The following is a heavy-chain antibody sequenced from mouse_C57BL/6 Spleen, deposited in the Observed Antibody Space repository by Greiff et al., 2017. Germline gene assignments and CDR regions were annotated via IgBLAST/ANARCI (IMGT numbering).Heavy chain of an antibody. D-gene: IGHD2-4*01. J-gene: IGHJ1*03. V-gene: IGHV1-64*01. Sequence: QVQLQQPGAELVKPGASVKLSCKASGYTFTSYWMHWVKQRPGQGLEWIGMIHPNSGSTNYNEKFKSKATLTVDKSSSTAYMQLSSLTSEDSAVYYCARSYDSYWYFDVWGTGTTVTVSS. CDR1: GYTFTSYW. CDR2: IHPNSGST. CDR3: ARSYDSYWYFDV.